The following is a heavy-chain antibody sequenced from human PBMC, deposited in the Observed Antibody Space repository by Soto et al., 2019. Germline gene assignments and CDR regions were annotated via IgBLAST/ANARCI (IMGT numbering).Heavy chain of an antibody. J-gene: IGHJ3*02. CDR3: AKDPGYYDILTGYYSHSFDI. CDR2: ISSDGSNK. CDR1: GFVFGMHV. Sequence: QVQLVESGGGVVRPGGSLRLSCAASGFVFGMHVMHWVRQAPGKGLDWVTLISSDGSNKNYAESVKGRFTISRDNSKNMLYLQIDGLRPEDTAVYFCAKDPGYYDILTGYYSHSFDIWGQGTLVTVSS. V-gene: IGHV3-30*04. D-gene: IGHD3-9*01.